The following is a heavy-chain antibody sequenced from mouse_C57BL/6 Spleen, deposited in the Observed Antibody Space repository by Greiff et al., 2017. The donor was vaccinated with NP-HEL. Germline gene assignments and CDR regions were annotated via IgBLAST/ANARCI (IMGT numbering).Heavy chain of an antibody. J-gene: IGHJ4*01. CDR2: INPSTGGT. V-gene: IGHV1-42*01. D-gene: IGHD2-2*01. Sequence: EVQLQQSGPELVKPGASVKISCKASGYSFTGYYMNWVKQSPEKSLEWIGEINPSTGGTTYNQKFKAKATLTVDKSSSTAYMQLKSLTSEDSAVDYCARDGYGDAMDYWGQGTSVTVSS. CDR1: GYSFTGYY. CDR3: ARDGYGDAMDY.